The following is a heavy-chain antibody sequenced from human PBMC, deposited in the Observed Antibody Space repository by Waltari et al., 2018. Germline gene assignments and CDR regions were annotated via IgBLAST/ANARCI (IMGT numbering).Heavy chain of an antibody. Sequence: QVQLVQSGAEVKKPGASVKVSCKASGYTFTGYYMHWVRQAPGQGLEWMGWNNPNSGGTNYAKKLQGRVTMTRETSISTAYMELSRLRSDDTAVYYCARTMVRGALKGFDYWGQGTLVTVSS. J-gene: IGHJ4*02. CDR2: NNPNSGGT. CDR3: ARTMVRGALKGFDY. D-gene: IGHD3-10*01. CDR1: GYTFTGYY. V-gene: IGHV1-2*02.